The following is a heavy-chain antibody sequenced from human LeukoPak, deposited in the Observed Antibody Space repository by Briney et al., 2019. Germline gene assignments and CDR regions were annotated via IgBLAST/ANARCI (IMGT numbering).Heavy chain of an antibody. CDR3: ARLLNNDNAGDPDTFDM. J-gene: IGHJ3*02. CDR1: GGSISSYY. Sequence: PSETLSLTCTVSGGSISSYYWSWIRQPPGKGLEWIGYIYYSGSTNYNPSLKSRVTISVDTSKNQFSLKLSSVTAADTAVYYCARLLNNDNAGDPDTFDMWGQGTMVTVSS. CDR2: IYYSGST. D-gene: IGHD2-21*02. V-gene: IGHV4-59*01.